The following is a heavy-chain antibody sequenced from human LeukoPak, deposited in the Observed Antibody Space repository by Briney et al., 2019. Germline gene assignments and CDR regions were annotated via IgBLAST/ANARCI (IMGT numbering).Heavy chain of an antibody. D-gene: IGHD1-14*01. Sequence: GGSLRLSCAASGFTFSSYAMSWVRQAPGKGLEWVSAISGSGGSTYYADSVKGRFTISRDNAKNSLYLQMNSLRAEDTAVYYCARETGGEIDYWGQGTLVTVSS. V-gene: IGHV3-23*01. CDR1: GFTFSSYA. CDR3: ARETGGEIDY. CDR2: ISGSGGST. J-gene: IGHJ4*02.